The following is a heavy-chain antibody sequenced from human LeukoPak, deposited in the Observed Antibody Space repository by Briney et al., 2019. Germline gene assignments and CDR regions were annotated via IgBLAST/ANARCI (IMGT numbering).Heavy chain of an antibody. J-gene: IGHJ4*02. CDR2: IYYSGST. V-gene: IGHV4-39*07. D-gene: IGHD3-22*01. CDR3: ARVGYYYDSSGYSDY. Sequence: SQTLSLTCTVSGGSISSSSNYWGWIRQPPGKGLEWIGSIYYSGSTYYNPSLKSRVTISVDTSKNQFSLKLSSVTAADTAVYYCARVGYYYDSSGYSDYWGQGTLVTVSS. CDR1: GGSISSSSNY.